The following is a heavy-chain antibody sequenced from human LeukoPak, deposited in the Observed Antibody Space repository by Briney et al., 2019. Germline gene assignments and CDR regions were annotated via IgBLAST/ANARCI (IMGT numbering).Heavy chain of an antibody. CDR1: GYSISSGYY. J-gene: IGHJ4*02. Sequence: SETLSLTCTVSGYSISSGYYWGWIRQPPGKGLEWIGSIYHSGSTYYNPSLKSRVTISVDTSKSQFSLKLSSVTAADTAVYYCARDNIGYCSGGSCSLFDYWGQGTLVTVSS. D-gene: IGHD2-15*01. CDR2: IYHSGST. CDR3: ARDNIGYCSGGSCSLFDY. V-gene: IGHV4-38-2*02.